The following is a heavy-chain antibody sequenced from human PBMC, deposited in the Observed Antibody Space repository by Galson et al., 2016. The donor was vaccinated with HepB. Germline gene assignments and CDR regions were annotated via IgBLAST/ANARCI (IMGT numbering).Heavy chain of an antibody. V-gene: IGHV4-31*03. D-gene: IGHD5-24*01. CDR1: GGSISTSGQY. J-gene: IGHJ4*02. CDR3: ARDTQRATL. Sequence: TLSLTCSVSGGSISTSGQYWSWIRQRPGKGLEWIGYIYYTGSTFYNPSLKSRLKISVDTSKNQFSLNLDSVTAADTAVYYCARDTQRATLWGQGTLVTVSP. CDR2: IYYTGST.